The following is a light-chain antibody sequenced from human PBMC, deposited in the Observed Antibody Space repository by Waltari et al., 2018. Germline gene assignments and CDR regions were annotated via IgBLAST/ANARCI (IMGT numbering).Light chain of an antibody. J-gene: IGKJ2*02. Sequence: IQMTQSPSSLSASVGDRVTITCRASQSISTFLSWYQQRPAKAPTVLIYPASTLQRGVPSRFSGSGSGTDFTLTIFSLQPEDFATYFCQQTYSALCCTFGQGTKLEIK. CDR1: QSISTF. V-gene: IGKV1-39*01. CDR2: PAS. CDR3: QQTYSALCCT.